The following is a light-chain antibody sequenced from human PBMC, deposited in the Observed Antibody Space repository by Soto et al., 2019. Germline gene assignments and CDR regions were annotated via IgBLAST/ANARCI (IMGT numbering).Light chain of an antibody. CDR3: QQYNDWPMT. J-gene: IGKJ3*01. V-gene: IGKV3-15*01. CDR2: GAS. CDR1: QSVRSN. Sequence: EIVMTQSPATLSVSPGERATLSCRASQSVRSNLAWYQQKPGQAPRLLISGASTRATGIPARFSGTGSGTEFTLTISSLQSEDFALYYCQQYNDWPMTFGPGTKVDIK.